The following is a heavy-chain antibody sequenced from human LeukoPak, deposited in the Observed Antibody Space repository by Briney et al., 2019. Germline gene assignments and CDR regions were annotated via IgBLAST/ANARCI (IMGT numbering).Heavy chain of an antibody. D-gene: IGHD1-26*01. CDR1: GIAVSGNY. Sequence: PGGSLGLSCAASGIAVSGNYMSWVRQTPGKGLEWVSFISINTNTFYADSVRGRFTISRDTSKNTLLLQMNSLRDEDSAIYYCAIAQTWDGLFESWGQGTLVTVSS. CDR3: AIAQTWDGLFES. CDR2: ISINTNT. V-gene: IGHV3-53*01. J-gene: IGHJ4*02.